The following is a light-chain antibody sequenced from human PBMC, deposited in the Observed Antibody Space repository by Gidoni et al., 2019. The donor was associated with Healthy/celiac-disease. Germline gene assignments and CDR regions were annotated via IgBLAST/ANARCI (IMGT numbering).Light chain of an antibody. CDR2: DDS. CDR1: NIGRKS. CDR3: QVWDDSADHPV. J-gene: IGLJ3*02. V-gene: IGLV3-21*02. Sequence: SYVLTQPPSVSVAPGQTASITCGGGNIGRKSVHWYQQKPGQAPVMVVHDDSERPSGIPERFFGSNSGNTATLTISRVEAGDEADYYCQVWDDSADHPVFGGGTRLTAL.